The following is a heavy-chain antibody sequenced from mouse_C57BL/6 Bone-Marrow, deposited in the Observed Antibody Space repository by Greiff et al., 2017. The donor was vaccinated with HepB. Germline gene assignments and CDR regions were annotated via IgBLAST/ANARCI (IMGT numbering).Heavy chain of an antibody. V-gene: IGHV1-72*01. CDR1: GYTFTSYW. J-gene: IGHJ4*01. D-gene: IGHD1-1*01. CDR3: ARWGIYYGSRYAMEY. CDR2: IDPNSGGT. Sequence: QVQLQQPRAELVKPGASVKLSCKASGYTFTSYWLHWVKLRPGRGREWIGRIDPNSGGTKYNEKFKSKATLTVDKPSSTACMQLSSVTSEDSAVYYWARWGIYYGSRYAMEYWAQGTSVTVSS.